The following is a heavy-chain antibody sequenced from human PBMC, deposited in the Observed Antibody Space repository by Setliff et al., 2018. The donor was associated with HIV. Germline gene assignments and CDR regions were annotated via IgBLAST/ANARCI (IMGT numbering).Heavy chain of an antibody. CDR3: ARSVMTTTNYFDY. Sequence: KPSETLSLTCTVSGYSISSDYWWGWIRQPPGKGLEWIGSIYHSGNTYYNPSLKSRVIISVDMSKNQFSPKLTSVTAADTAVFYCARSVMTTTNYFDYWGPGTLVTVSS. CDR1: GYSISSDYW. V-gene: IGHV4-38-2*02. J-gene: IGHJ4*02. CDR2: IYHSGNT. D-gene: IGHD4-4*01.